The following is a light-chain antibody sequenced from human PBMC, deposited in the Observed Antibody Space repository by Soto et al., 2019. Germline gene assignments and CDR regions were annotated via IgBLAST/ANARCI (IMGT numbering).Light chain of an antibody. Sequence: QSALTQPASVSGSPGQLITISCTGTSSDVGGYNYVSWYQQHPGKAPKLMIYDVNNRPSGVSNRFSGSKSGNTASLTISGLQAEDEADYYCSSYTSSSTRVFGTGTKLTVL. CDR2: DVN. V-gene: IGLV2-14*01. J-gene: IGLJ1*01. CDR3: SSYTSSSTRV. CDR1: SSDVGGYNY.